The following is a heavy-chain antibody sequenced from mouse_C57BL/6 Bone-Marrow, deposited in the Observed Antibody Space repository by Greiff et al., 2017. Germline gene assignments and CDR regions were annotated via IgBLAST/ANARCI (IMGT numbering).Heavy chain of an antibody. Sequence: QVQLQQSGAELARPGASVKMSCKASGYTFTCYTMHWVKQRPGQGLEWIGYINPSSGYTKYNQKFKDKATLTADKSSSTAYMQLSSLTSEDSAVYYCAREGLTTVVAEGFAYWGQGTLVTVSA. CDR3: AREGLTTVVAEGFAY. V-gene: IGHV1-4*01. CDR1: GYTFTCYT. D-gene: IGHD1-1*01. CDR2: INPSSGYT. J-gene: IGHJ3*01.